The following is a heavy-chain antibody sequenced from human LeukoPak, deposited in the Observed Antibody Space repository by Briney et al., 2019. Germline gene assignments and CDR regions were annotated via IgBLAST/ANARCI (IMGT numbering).Heavy chain of an antibody. CDR2: IYHNGRT. D-gene: IGHD4-17*01. CDR1: GGSISSYY. V-gene: IGHV4-59*01. CDR3: ASQRSWAFDI. Sequence: SETLSLTCTVSGGSISSYYWSWIRQPPGKGLDWIGFIYHNGRTDYNPSLKSRVTISADTSKNQFSLRLSSVTAADTAVYYCASQRSWAFDIWGQGTMVTVSS. J-gene: IGHJ3*02.